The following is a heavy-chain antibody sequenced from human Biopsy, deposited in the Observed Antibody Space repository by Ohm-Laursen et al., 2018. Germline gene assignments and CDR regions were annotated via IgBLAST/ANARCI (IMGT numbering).Heavy chain of an antibody. D-gene: IGHD1-26*01. J-gene: IGHJ4*02. CDR3: ARWETTLGRSLDS. V-gene: IGHV1-8*01. CDR2: MSPNTGNT. Sequence: ASVKVSCKASGYTFTSHDINWVRQATGQGPEWMGWMSPNTGNTVYAQRFQDRVTMTSDTSTGTAYMELTSLTSDDMAVYFCARWETTLGRSLDSWGQGTLVAVSS. CDR1: GYTFTSHD.